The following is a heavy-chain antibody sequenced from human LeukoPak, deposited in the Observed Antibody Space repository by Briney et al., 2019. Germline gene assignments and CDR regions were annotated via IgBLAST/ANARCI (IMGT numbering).Heavy chain of an antibody. J-gene: IGHJ5*02. Sequence: GGSLRLSCAASGFTFSSYEMNWVRQAPGKGLEWISYISGSGATIYYADSVKGRFTISRDNTNNSLYLQMNSLRAEDTAVYYCARDPARGAEPNWFDPWGQGTLVTVS. D-gene: IGHD3-10*01. V-gene: IGHV3-48*03. CDR2: ISGSGATI. CDR3: ARDPARGAEPNWFDP. CDR1: GFTFSSYE.